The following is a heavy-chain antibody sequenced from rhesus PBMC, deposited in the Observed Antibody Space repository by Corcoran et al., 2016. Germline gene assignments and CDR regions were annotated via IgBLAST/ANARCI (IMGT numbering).Heavy chain of an antibody. J-gene: IGHJ6*01. CDR2: IGGSSSRT. V-gene: IGHV4-127*01. D-gene: IGHD3-34*01. Sequence: QVQLQESGPGLVKPSETLSLTCAVSGYSISSGYGWSWIRQPPGKGLEWIGYIGGSSSRTTYNPSRKSRVTSSKDTSKNQFSLKLNSVTAADTAVYYCARGGDYYGLDSWGQGVVVTVSS. CDR1: GYSISSGYG. CDR3: ARGGDYYGLDS.